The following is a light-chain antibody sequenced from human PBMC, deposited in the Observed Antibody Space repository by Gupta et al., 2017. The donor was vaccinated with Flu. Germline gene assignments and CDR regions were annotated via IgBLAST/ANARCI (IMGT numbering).Light chain of an antibody. CDR2: GAS. Sequence: EIVSTQSPRTLSLSPGERATLSCRASQSVSSSYLAWYQQKPGQAPRLIIYGASSRANGSPDRFSGSGYGKDFTLTSSRREDEDFAVYYGQQYGSSNLFGHGTKVDIK. J-gene: IGKJ3*01. V-gene: IGKV3-20*01. CDR3: QQYGSSNL. CDR1: QSVSSSY.